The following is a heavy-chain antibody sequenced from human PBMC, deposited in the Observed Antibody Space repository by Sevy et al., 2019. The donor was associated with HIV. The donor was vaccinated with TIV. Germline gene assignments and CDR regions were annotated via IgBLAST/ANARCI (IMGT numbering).Heavy chain of an antibody. CDR1: GFSLSDHA. Sequence: GGSLRLSCAASGFSLSDHAVSWVRQTPGKGLEWLAVISYNGRNQYYADSVKGRFTISKDDWKNTLYVQLNSLRAEDTAVYYCGRFVGYCSGGRCSIIDFWGQGTLVTVSS. D-gene: IGHD2-15*01. V-gene: IGHV3-30*04. J-gene: IGHJ4*02. CDR2: ISYNGRNQ. CDR3: GRFVGYCSGGRCSIIDF.